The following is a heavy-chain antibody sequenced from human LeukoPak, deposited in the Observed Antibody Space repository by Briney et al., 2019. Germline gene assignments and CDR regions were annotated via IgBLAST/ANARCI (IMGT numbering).Heavy chain of an antibody. CDR1: GYSFTSYW. D-gene: IGHD4-17*01. J-gene: IGHJ4*02. CDR2: IYPGDSDT. V-gene: IGHV5-51*01. CDR3: ARLIGDYPDVAYYFDY. Sequence: GESLKISCQGSGYSFTSYWIGWVRQMPGRGLEWMGIIYPGDSDTRYSPSFQGQVTISADKSISTAYLQWSSLKASDTAMYYCARLIGDYPDVAYYFDYWGQGTLVTVSS.